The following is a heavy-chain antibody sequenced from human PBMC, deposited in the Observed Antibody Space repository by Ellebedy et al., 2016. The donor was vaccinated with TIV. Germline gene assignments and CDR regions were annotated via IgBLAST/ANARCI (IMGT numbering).Heavy chain of an antibody. CDR3: ATGSGRPGTFWYFTL. Sequence: ASVKVSCKASGYTFTDYYIHWVRQAPGQGLEWMGWTNPKRGDSIYAQKFQGRVTMTRDKSINTAYMELSSLTSDDMAVYYCATGSGRPGTFWYFTLWGRGTLVSVSS. J-gene: IGHJ2*01. D-gene: IGHD2-15*01. CDR2: TNPKRGDS. CDR1: GYTFTDYY. V-gene: IGHV1-2*02.